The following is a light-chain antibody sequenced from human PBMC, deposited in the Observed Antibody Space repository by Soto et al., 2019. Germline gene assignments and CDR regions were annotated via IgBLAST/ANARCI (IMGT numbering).Light chain of an antibody. CDR2: DAS. Sequence: EIVLTQSPATLSLFPGERATLSCRASQSVSSYLAWYQQNPDQAPRLLIYDASNRATGIPARFSGSGSGTDCTLTISSLEPEDFAVYYCQQRSNWLITFGPGTKVDIK. V-gene: IGKV3-11*01. J-gene: IGKJ3*01. CDR3: QQRSNWLIT. CDR1: QSVSSY.